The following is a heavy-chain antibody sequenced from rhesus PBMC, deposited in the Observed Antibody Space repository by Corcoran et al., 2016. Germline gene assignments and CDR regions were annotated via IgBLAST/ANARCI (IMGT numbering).Heavy chain of an antibody. J-gene: IGHJ5-2*02. CDR2: ISGSGGGA. Sequence: QVQLQESGPGLVKPSETLFLTCAVSVGSVSSNYWSWIRQSPGKGLVWMGRISGSGGGADSTPSLKSRVPLSTETSKNQFSLWRTSVTAADTALYFCATLVGVPGSLDVWGRGVLVTVSS. D-gene: IGHD2-39*01. V-gene: IGHV4-160*01. CDR3: ATLVGVPGSLDV. CDR1: VGSVSSNY.